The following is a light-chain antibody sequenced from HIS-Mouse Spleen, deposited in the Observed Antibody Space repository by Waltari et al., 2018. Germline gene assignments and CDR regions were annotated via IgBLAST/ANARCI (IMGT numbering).Light chain of an antibody. CDR2: EGS. CDR3: CSYAGSSTWV. Sequence: QSALTQPASVSGSPGQSITISCTGTSSDVGSYNLVSWYQQHPGKAPKLMIYEGSKRPSGVSNRVPGSKSGHTAFLTISGLQAEDEADYYCCSYAGSSTWVFGGGTKLTVL. CDR1: SSDVGSYNL. J-gene: IGLJ3*02. V-gene: IGLV2-23*01.